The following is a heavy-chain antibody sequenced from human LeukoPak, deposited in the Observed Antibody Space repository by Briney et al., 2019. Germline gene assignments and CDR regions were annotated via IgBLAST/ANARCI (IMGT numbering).Heavy chain of an antibody. CDR2: ISSSGSTI. Sequence: GGSLRLPCAASGFTFSDYYMSWIRQAPGKGLEWVSYISSSGSTIYYADSVKGRFTISRDNAKNSLYLQMNSLRAEDTAVYYCARDLAYYDILTGYYIYWGQGTLVTVSS. V-gene: IGHV3-11*01. D-gene: IGHD3-9*01. CDR3: ARDLAYYDILTGYYIY. CDR1: GFTFSDYY. J-gene: IGHJ4*02.